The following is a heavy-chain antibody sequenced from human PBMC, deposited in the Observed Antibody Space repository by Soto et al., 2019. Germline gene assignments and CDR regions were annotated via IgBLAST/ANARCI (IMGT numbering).Heavy chain of an antibody. Sequence: EVHLVESGGGLVKPGGSLRLSCAASGFTFSSYSMNWVRQAPGKGLEWVSSISSSSSYIYYADSVKGRFTISRDNAKNSLYLQMNSLRAEDTAVYYCARDSSYGELLSYFDYWGQGTLVTVSS. V-gene: IGHV3-21*01. CDR3: ARDSSYGELLSYFDY. D-gene: IGHD3-10*01. J-gene: IGHJ4*02. CDR1: GFTFSSYS. CDR2: ISSSSSYI.